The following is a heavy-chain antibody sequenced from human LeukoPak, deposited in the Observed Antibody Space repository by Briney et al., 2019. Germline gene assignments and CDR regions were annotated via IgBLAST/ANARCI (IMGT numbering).Heavy chain of an antibody. Sequence: VASVKVSCKASGYTFTRYGISWVRQAPGQGLEWMGWISAYNGNTNYAQKLQGRVTMTTDTSTSTVYMERRGLRSDDTAVYYCARMPYDSSGYSMYWGQGTLVTVSS. D-gene: IGHD3-22*01. J-gene: IGHJ4*02. CDR2: ISAYNGNT. CDR1: GYTFTRYG. V-gene: IGHV1-18*01. CDR3: ARMPYDSSGYSMY.